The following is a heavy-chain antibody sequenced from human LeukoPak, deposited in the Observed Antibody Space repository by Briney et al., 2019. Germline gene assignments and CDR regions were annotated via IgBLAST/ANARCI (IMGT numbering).Heavy chain of an antibody. CDR1: GFSFSDSV. CDR3: AKDLYLRDFWSGYFDY. J-gene: IGHJ4*02. V-gene: IGHV3-30*04. Sequence: GKSLRLSCVASGFSFSDSVIHWVRQAPGKGLEWVAVISHDVKTTYYADSAKGRFTISRDNSRNTVFLQMNRLRPEDTAVYYCAKDLYLRDFWSGYFDYWGQGIPVTVSS. D-gene: IGHD3-3*01. CDR2: ISHDVKTT.